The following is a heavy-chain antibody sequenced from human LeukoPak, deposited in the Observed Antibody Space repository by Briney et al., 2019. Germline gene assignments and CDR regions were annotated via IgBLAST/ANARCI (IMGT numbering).Heavy chain of an antibody. Sequence: ASVKVSCKASGYTFTSYDINWVRQATGQGLEWMGCMNPNSGNTGYAQKFQGRVTITKNTSISTAYMDLSSLRSEDTAVYYCARGHCSSTSCYTVSFGLDYWGQGTLVTVSS. J-gene: IGHJ4*02. CDR3: ARGHCSSTSCYTVSFGLDY. D-gene: IGHD2-2*02. CDR2: MNPNSGNT. CDR1: GYTFTSYD. V-gene: IGHV1-8*03.